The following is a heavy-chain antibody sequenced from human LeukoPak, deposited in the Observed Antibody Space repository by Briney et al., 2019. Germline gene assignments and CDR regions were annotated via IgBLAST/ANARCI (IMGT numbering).Heavy chain of an antibody. J-gene: IGHJ3*02. D-gene: IGHD3-10*01. CDR1: EFTFQNFP. V-gene: IGHV3-66*04. CDR3: ARRFTMVRGVIIDDFAFDI. Sequence: GGSLRLSCAASEFTFQNFPMIWVRQAPGKGLEWVSVIYPNSGEIHYADSVKGRFTISRDNSKNTLYLQMNSLRAEDTAVYYCARRFTMVRGVIIDDFAFDIWGQGTMVTVSS. CDR2: IYPNSGEI.